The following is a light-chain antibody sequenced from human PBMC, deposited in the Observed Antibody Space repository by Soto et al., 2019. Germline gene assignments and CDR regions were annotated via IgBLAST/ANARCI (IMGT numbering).Light chain of an antibody. Sequence: EIVMTQSPATLSVSPWEGATLSCRASQSVSSNLAWYQQKPGQAPWLLIYGASTRATGIPARFSGSGSGTEFTLTISSLQSEDFAVYYCQQYNKWPLTFGGGTKVEIK. CDR3: QQYNKWPLT. V-gene: IGKV3-15*01. J-gene: IGKJ4*01. CDR1: QSVSSN. CDR2: GAS.